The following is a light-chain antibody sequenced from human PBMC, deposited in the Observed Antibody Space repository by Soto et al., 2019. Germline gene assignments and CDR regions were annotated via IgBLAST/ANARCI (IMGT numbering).Light chain of an antibody. CDR1: QSVSSSY. CDR2: GAS. J-gene: IGKJ2*01. V-gene: IGKV3-20*01. CDR3: QQYGGSPRYT. Sequence: ETVLTQSPGTLSLSPGERATLSCRASQSVSSSYLAWYQQKPGQAPRLLIYGASSRATGIPDRFSGSVSGTDFTLTISRVAPEDFAVYYCQQYGGSPRYTFGQGTKLEI.